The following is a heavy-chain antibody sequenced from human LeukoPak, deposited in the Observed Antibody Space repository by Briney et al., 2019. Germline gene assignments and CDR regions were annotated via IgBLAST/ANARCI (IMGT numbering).Heavy chain of an antibody. CDR2: IYPGDSDT. D-gene: IGHD2-15*01. J-gene: IGHJ4*02. CDR1: GYSFTSYW. Sequence: GESLKISCKGSGYSFTSYWIGWVRQMPGKGLEWMGVIYPGDSDTRYSPSFQGQVTISADKSISTAYLQWSSLKASDTAMYYCARSYHYCSGGSCYHFDYWGQGTLVTVSS. CDR3: ARSYHYCSGGSCYHFDY. V-gene: IGHV5-51*01.